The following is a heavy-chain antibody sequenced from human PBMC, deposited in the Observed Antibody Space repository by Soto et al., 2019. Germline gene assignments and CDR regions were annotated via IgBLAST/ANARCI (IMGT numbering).Heavy chain of an antibody. J-gene: IGHJ5*02. CDR1: GGPFSSYA. Sequence: SVKVSCKASGGPFSSYAISWVRQAPGQGLEWTGGIIPIFGTANYAQKFQGRVTITADESTSTAYMELSSLRSEDTAVYYCARDENIVVVGARWFDPWGQGTLVTVSS. CDR2: IIPIFGTA. CDR3: ARDENIVVVGARWFDP. D-gene: IGHD2-2*01. V-gene: IGHV1-69*13.